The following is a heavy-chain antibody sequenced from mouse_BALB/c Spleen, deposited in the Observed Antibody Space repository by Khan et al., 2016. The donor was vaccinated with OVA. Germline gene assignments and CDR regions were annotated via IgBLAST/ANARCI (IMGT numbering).Heavy chain of an antibody. CDR2: ISSGGGDT. V-gene: IGHV5-9*03. CDR3: ASCLIYCDYDGNAMDY. Sequence: EVQLLETGGGLVKPGGSLKLSCAAPGFTFSIYTMSWVRQTPEKRLEWVATISSGGGDTYYPDSVKGRFTISRVNAKNNLYLQMTSLRSEDTPLYYCASCLIYCDYDGNAMDYWGQGTSVTVSS. D-gene: IGHD2-4*01. CDR1: GFTFSIYT. J-gene: IGHJ4*01.